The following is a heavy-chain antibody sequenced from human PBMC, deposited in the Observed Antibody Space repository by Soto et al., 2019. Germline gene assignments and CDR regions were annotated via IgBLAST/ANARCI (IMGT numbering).Heavy chain of an antibody. J-gene: IGHJ4*02. CDR1: GGTFNFYS. V-gene: IGHV1-69*02. D-gene: IGHD3-10*01. CDR2: VIPMVGMS. Sequence: QVQLVQSGAEVKKPGSSVKVSCTASGGTFNFYSISWVRQAPGQGLEWVGRVIPMVGMSEYAQKFQGRVTITADKSTSTAYMNLSRLRAEDTAVYYCATNYGSGSAHFDYWGQGTLVTVSS. CDR3: ATNYGSGSAHFDY.